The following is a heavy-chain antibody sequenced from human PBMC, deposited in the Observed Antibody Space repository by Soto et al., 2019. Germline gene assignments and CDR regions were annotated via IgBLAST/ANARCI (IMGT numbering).Heavy chain of an antibody. Sequence: VGSLRLSCAASGFTFSSYAMHWVRQAPGKGLEWVAVISYDGSNKYYADSVKGRFTISRDNSKNTLYLQMNSLRAEDTAVYYCARGGEGYCSGGSCYYLDYWGQGTLVTVSS. CDR1: GFTFSSYA. CDR2: ISYDGSNK. V-gene: IGHV3-30-3*01. J-gene: IGHJ4*02. CDR3: ARGGEGYCSGGSCYYLDY. D-gene: IGHD2-15*01.